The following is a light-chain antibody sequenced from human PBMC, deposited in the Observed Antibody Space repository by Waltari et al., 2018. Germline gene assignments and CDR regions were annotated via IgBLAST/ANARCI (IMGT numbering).Light chain of an antibody. J-gene: IGKJ2*01. CDR2: WAS. Sequence: DIVMTQSPDSLAVSLGERAPVHCRSSQSVLYRSNNNNYLTWYQQKPGQPPKLLIYWASTRESGVPDRFSGSGSGTDFTLTISSLQAEDVAVYYCQQYFSAPYTFGQGTKLEIK. CDR3: QQYFSAPYT. V-gene: IGKV4-1*01. CDR1: QSVLYRSNNNNY.